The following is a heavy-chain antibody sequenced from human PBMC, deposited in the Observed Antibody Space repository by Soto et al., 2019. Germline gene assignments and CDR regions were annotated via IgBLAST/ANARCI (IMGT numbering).Heavy chain of an antibody. CDR1: GYMFSNYS. J-gene: IGHJ4*02. CDR2: ISSTGTIT. CDR3: AKNPGYYYDSTGYHFDY. D-gene: IGHD3-22*01. Sequence: PGGSLRLSCVASGYMFSNYSMNWVRQAPGKGLEWVSKISSTGTITYYADSVKGRFTISRDNSKNTLYLQMNSLRAEDTAVYYCAKNPGYYYDSTGYHFDYWGQGPWSPSPQ. V-gene: IGHV3-48*01.